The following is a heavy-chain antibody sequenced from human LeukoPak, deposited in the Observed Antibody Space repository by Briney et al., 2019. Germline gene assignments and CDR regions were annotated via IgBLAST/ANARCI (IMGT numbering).Heavy chain of an antibody. J-gene: IGHJ3*02. CDR1: GYTFTSYD. CDR2: MNPNSGNT. V-gene: IGHV1-8*01. Sequence: ASVKVSFKASGYTFTSYDINWVRQAPGQGLEWMGWMNPNSGNTGYAQKFQGRVTMTRNTSISTAYMELSSLRSEDTAVYYCARLTYYYDSSGYYLGPGAFDIWGQGTMVTVSS. CDR3: ARLTYYYDSSGYYLGPGAFDI. D-gene: IGHD3-22*01.